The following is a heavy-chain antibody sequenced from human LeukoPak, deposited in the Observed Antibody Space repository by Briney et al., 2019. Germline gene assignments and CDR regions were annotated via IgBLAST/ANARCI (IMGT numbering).Heavy chain of an antibody. CDR3: ARDPVGVGATTEGGFDY. D-gene: IGHD1-26*01. V-gene: IGHV1-46*01. CDR2: INPSGGST. J-gene: IGHJ4*02. Sequence: GASVKVCCKASGYTFTSYYMHWVRRAPGQGLEWMGIINPSGGSTSYAQKFQGGVTMTRDMSTSTVYMELSSLRSEDTAVYYCARDPVGVGATTEGGFDYWGQGTLVTVSS. CDR1: GYTFTSYY.